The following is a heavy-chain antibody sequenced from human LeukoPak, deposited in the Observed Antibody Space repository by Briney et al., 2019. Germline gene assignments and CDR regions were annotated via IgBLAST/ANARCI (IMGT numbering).Heavy chain of an antibody. V-gene: IGHV4-38-2*02. CDR2: IYHSGST. J-gene: IGHJ4*02. CDR1: GYSISSGYY. D-gene: IGHD1-26*01. CDR3: ARRVGATNPYFDY. Sequence: SETLSLTCTVSGYSISSGYYWGWIRQPPGKGLGCIASIYHSGSTYYTPSLKSRVTISVDTSKNQFSLKLSSVTAADTAVYYCARRVGATNPYFDYWGQGTLVPVSS.